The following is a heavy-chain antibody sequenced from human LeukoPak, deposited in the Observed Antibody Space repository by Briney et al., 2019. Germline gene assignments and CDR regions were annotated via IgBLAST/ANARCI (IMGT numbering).Heavy chain of an antibody. D-gene: IGHD1-20*01. Sequence: ASVKVSCKASGGTLSSYAISWVRQAPGQGLEWMGWMNPNSGNTGYAQKFQGRVTMTRNISISTAYMELSSLRSEDTAVYYCARYKIYNWASDPGGRETLVPFPS. V-gene: IGHV1-8*02. J-gene: IGHJ5*02. CDR2: MNPNSGNT. CDR1: GGTLSSYA. CDR3: ARYKIYNWASDP.